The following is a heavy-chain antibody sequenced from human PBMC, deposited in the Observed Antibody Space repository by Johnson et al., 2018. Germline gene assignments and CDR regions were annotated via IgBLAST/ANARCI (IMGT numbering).Heavy chain of an antibody. Sequence: VQLVESGGGVVQPGRSLRLSCAASGFTFSSYGMHWVRQAPGKGLEWVAVIWYDGSNKYYADPVKGRFTISRDNSKNTRYLQMNSLRAEDTAVYYCARAYDFWSGYSFYGMDVWGQGTTVTVSS. V-gene: IGHV3-33*01. CDR1: GFTFSSYG. CDR2: IWYDGSNK. J-gene: IGHJ6*02. CDR3: ARAYDFWSGYSFYGMDV. D-gene: IGHD3-3*01.